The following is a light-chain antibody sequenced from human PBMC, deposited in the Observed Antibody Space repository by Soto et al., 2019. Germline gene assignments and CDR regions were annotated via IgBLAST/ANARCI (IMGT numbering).Light chain of an antibody. Sequence: DIQVTQSLATLSASVGDTVSITCRASQSVLTWLAWYQQKPGKAPNLLIYKASRLRDGVPSRFSGSGSGTDFTLTISSLQPDDFASYFCKHYFSYPYAFGQGTKLEI. J-gene: IGKJ2*01. CDR1: QSVLTW. CDR3: KHYFSYPYA. V-gene: IGKV1-5*03. CDR2: KAS.